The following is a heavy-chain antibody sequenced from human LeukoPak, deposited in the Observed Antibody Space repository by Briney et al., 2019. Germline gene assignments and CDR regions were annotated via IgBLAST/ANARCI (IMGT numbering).Heavy chain of an antibody. CDR2: IHTSGST. Sequence: SETLSLTCTVSGGSISSYYWTWIRQPAGKGPEWIGRIHTSGSTNYNPSLKSRVNMSVDTSKNQFSLKLSSVTAADMAVYYRVRVTDPRYNWFDPWGQGTLVTVSS. J-gene: IGHJ5*02. D-gene: IGHD2-21*02. V-gene: IGHV4-4*07. CDR3: VRVTDPRYNWFDP. CDR1: GGSISSYY.